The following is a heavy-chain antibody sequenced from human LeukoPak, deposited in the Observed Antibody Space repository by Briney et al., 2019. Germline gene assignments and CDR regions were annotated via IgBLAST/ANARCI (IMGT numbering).Heavy chain of an antibody. V-gene: IGHV1-2*06. J-gene: IGHJ4*02. CDR2: INPNSGGT. CDR3: AISEGYCSGGSCFYFDY. CDR1: GGTFSSYA. Sequence: ASVKVSCKASGGTFSSYAISWVRQAPGQGLEWMGRINPNSGGTNYAQKFQGRVTMTRDTSISTAYMELSRLRSDDTAVYYCAISEGYCSGGSCFYFDYWGQGTLVTVSS. D-gene: IGHD2-15*01.